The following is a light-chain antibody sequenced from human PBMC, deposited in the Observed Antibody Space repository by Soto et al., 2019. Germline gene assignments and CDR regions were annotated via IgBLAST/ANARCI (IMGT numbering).Light chain of an antibody. CDR1: QSISSW. V-gene: IGKV1-5*01. Sequence: DIQMTQSPSTLSASVGDRVTITCRASQSISSWLAWYQQKPGKAPKLLIYDASSLESGVPSRFSGSGSGTDFTLTISSLQPEDVATYYCQQYYSYPALTFGGGTKVDI. CDR3: QQYYSYPALT. CDR2: DAS. J-gene: IGKJ4*01.